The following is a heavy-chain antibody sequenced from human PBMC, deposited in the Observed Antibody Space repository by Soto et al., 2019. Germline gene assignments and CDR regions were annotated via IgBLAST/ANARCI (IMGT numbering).Heavy chain of an antibody. CDR2: VVYNGGTT. Sequence: EVQLLESGGNLVQPGGSLRLSCAASGFSFSDYAMSWVRQASGKGLEWVSVVVYNGGTTYYAGSVKGRFTISRDNSNNALYLQMNSLRVEDRAVYYCAKEASPYGCNSGGWSDSWGQGVLVTVSS. V-gene: IGHV3-23*01. CDR1: GFSFSDYA. D-gene: IGHD4-17*01. CDR3: AKEASPYGCNSGGWSDS. J-gene: IGHJ5*01.